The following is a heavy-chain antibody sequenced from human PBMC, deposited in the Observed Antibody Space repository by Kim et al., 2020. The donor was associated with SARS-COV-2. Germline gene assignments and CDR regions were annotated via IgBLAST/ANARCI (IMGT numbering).Heavy chain of an antibody. Sequence: SVKVSCKASGGTFSSYAISWVRQAPGQGLEWMGGIIPIFGTANYAQKFQGRVTITADESTSTAYMELSSLRSEDTAVYYCDALGELSFGDHYGMDVWGQGTTVTVSS. CDR3: DALGELSFGDHYGMDV. D-gene: IGHD3-16*02. V-gene: IGHV1-69*13. CDR2: IIPIFGTA. CDR1: GGTFSSYA. J-gene: IGHJ6*02.